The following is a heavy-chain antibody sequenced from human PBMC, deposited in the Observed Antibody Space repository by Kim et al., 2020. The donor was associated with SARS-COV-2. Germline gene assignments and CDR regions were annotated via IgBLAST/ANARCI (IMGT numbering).Heavy chain of an antibody. CDR3: ARQEAGTSHFDY. V-gene: IGHV4-39*01. CDR1: GGSISSSIHY. Sequence: SETLSLTCTVSGGSISSSIHYWAWFRQPPGKGLEWIGSIYYSEITYYNRYLQRRVAISIDTSKNHFSLRLSSVTATETAVFYCARQEAGTSHFDYWGQGVLVTVSS. J-gene: IGHJ4*02. CDR2: IYYSEIT. D-gene: IGHD6-13*01.